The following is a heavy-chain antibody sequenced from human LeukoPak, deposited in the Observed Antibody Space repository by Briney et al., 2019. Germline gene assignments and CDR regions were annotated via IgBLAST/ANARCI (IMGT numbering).Heavy chain of an antibody. Sequence: GGSLRLSCAASGFTFSSYGMHWVRQAPGKGLEWVAVIWYDGSNKYYADSVKGRFTISRDNSKNTLYLQMNSLRAEDTAVYYCARDSITMVRGALFDYWGQGTLVTVSS. V-gene: IGHV3-33*01. CDR2: IWYDGSNK. CDR3: ARDSITMVRGALFDY. CDR1: GFTFSSYG. D-gene: IGHD3-10*01. J-gene: IGHJ4*02.